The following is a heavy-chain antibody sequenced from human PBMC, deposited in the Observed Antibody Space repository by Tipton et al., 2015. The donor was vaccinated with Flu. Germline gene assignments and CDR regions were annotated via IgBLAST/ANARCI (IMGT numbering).Heavy chain of an antibody. CDR1: GFRFSDFY. CDR2: ISGSGTDI. J-gene: IGHJ4*02. V-gene: IGHV3-11*01. Sequence: SLRLSCAASGFRFSDFYMSWIRQAPGKGLESVSYISGSGTDISYADPVKGRFTISRDNAKNSVYLQMNSLRAEDAAVYYCSRGPRRLDYWGPGTLVTVSS. CDR3: SRGPRRLDY.